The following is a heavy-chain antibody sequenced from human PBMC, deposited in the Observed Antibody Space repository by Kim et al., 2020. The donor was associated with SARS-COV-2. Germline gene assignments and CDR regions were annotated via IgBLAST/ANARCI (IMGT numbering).Heavy chain of an antibody. CDR1: GGSISSSSYY. J-gene: IGHJ4*02. V-gene: IGHV4-39*01. CDR2: IYYSGST. D-gene: IGHD3-22*01. Sequence: SETLSLTCTVSGGSISSSSYYWGWIRQPPGKGLEWIGSIYYSGSTYYNPSLKSRVTISVDTSKNQFSLKLSSVTAADTAVYYCARQVFHYYDSSGYYPFDYWGQGTLVTVSS. CDR3: ARQVFHYYDSSGYYPFDY.